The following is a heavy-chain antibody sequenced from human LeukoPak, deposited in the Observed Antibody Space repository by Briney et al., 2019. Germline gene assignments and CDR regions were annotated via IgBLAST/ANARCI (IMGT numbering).Heavy chain of an antibody. Sequence: PGGSLRLSCAASGFTFSSYSMNWVRQAPGKGLEWVANINQYGNEEYYVDSVKGRFTISRDNGKNSLYLQMSSLRAEDTAVYYCARDSGWYFNYWGQGTLVTVSS. CDR1: GFTFSSYS. CDR3: ARDSGWYFNY. V-gene: IGHV3-7*03. CDR2: INQYGNEE. D-gene: IGHD6-19*01. J-gene: IGHJ4*02.